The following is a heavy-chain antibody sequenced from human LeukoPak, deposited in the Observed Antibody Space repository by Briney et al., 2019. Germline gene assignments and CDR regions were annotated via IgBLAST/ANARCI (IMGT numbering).Heavy chain of an antibody. CDR3: ARAGGVVVLKYYFDY. D-gene: IGHD2-15*01. V-gene: IGHV3-30*02. CDR2: IRYDGSNK. J-gene: IGHJ4*02. CDR1: GFTFSSYG. Sequence: PGGSLRLSCAASGFTFSSYGMHWVRQALGKGLEWVAFIRYDGSNKYYADSVKGRFTISRDKSKNTLYLQMNSLRAEDTAVYYCARAGGVVVLKYYFDYWGQGTLVTVSS.